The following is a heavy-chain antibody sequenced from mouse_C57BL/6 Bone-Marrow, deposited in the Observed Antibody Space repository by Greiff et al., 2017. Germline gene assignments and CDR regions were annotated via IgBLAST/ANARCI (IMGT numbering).Heavy chain of an antibody. D-gene: IGHD1-1*01. CDR2: IYPGNSDT. CDR1: GYTFTSYW. CDR3: TTPSGYYGSSLAY. Sequence: EVQLQQSGTVLARPGASVKMSCKTSGYTFTSYWMHWVKQRPGQGLEWIGAIYPGNSDTSYNQKFKGKAKLTAVTSASTAYMELSSLTNEDSAVYYCTTPSGYYGSSLAYWGQGTLVTVSA. V-gene: IGHV1-5*01. J-gene: IGHJ3*01.